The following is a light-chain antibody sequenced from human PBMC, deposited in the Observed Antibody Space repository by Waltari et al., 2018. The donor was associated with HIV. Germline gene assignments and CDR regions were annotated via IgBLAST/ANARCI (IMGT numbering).Light chain of an antibody. Sequence: DIEMTQSPSSLSPSIGDRVIITCRASQSIGTYLNWYQQKPGKAPKVLIYDVSHLHTGVPSRFSGSGFGTQFTLTLTTVGPDDSATYYCQQSYSFPRTFGQGTRVEI. CDR3: QQSYSFPRT. CDR1: QSIGTY. CDR2: DVS. J-gene: IGKJ1*01. V-gene: IGKV1-39*01.